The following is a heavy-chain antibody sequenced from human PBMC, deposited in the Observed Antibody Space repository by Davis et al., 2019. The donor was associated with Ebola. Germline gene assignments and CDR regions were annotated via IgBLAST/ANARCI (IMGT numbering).Heavy chain of an antibody. CDR1: GYIFRSYG. J-gene: IGHJ4*02. Sequence: AASVKVCKASGYIFRSYGISWVRQAPGQGLEWMGWISTYNGNTKYAQNFQGRVTMTTDTSTDTAYMELRSLRSDDTAVYYCARDRAATVIEYWGQGSLVTVSS. V-gene: IGHV1-18*04. D-gene: IGHD6-25*01. CDR2: ISTYNGNT. CDR3: ARDRAATVIEY.